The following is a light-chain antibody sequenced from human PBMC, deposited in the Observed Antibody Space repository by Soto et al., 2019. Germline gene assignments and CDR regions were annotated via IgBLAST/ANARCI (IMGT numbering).Light chain of an antibody. CDR3: QQYYSYPWT. J-gene: IGKJ1*01. Sequence: AIRMTQSPSSFSASTGDRVTITCRASQGISSYLAWYQQKPGKAPKLLIYAASTLQSGVPSRFSGSGSGTDFTLTLSCLQSEDFATYYCQQYYSYPWTFGQWTKVEIK. CDR2: AAS. CDR1: QGISSY. V-gene: IGKV1-8*01.